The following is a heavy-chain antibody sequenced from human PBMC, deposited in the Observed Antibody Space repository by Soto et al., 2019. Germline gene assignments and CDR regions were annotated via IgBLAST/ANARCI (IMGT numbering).Heavy chain of an antibody. CDR3: AKEGKSKTCEYYFDS. V-gene: IGHV3-43*01. D-gene: IGHD3-10*01. Sequence: PWGSLRLASECTVFVFAGYSLRWVRQAPGKGLEWLCLIGLDGETTSYAASVKYRFSISRDTSKNSVFLEMRSLRIDDTAVYFCAKEGKSKTCEYYFDSWGQGTVVTVSS. CDR1: VFVFAGYS. CDR2: IGLDGETT. J-gene: IGHJ4*02.